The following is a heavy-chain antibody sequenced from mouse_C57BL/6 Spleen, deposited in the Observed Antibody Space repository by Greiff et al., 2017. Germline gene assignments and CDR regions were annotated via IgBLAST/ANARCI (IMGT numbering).Heavy chain of an antibody. CDR2: IDPETGGT. D-gene: IGHD1-3*01. V-gene: IGHV1-15*01. J-gene: IGHJ3*01. CDR3: TRSKAWFAY. Sequence: VQVVESGAELVRPGASVTLSCKASGYTFTDYEMHWVKQTPVHGLEWIGAIDPETGGTAYNQKFKGKAILTADKSSSTAYMKLRSLTSEDSDVYYCTRSKAWFAYWGQGTLVTVSA. CDR1: GYTFTDYE.